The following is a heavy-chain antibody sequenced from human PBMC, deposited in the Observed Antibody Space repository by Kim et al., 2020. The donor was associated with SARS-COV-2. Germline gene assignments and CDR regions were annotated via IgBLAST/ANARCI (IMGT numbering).Heavy chain of an antibody. V-gene: IGHV4-34*01. Sequence: SETLSLTCAVYGGSFSGYYWSWIRQPPGKGLVWIGEINHSGSTNYNPSLKSRVTISVDTSKNQFSLKLSSVTAADTAVYYCARTPIFGVVITFDYWGQGTLVTVSS. CDR1: GGSFSGYY. CDR2: INHSGST. CDR3: ARTPIFGVVITFDY. J-gene: IGHJ4*02. D-gene: IGHD3-3*01.